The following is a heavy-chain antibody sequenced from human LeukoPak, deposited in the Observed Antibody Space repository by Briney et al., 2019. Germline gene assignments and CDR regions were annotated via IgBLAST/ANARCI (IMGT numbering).Heavy chain of an antibody. CDR2: IYYSGST. Sequence: SETLSLTCTVSGGSISSYYWSWIRQPPGKGLEWIGYIYYSGSTNYNASLKSRVSISVDRSKNQFSLRLSSVTAADTAVYYCAKMGPAAAGIIDWGQGTLVTVSS. V-gene: IGHV4-59*08. CDR1: GGSISSYY. D-gene: IGHD6-13*01. CDR3: AKMGPAAAGIID. J-gene: IGHJ4*02.